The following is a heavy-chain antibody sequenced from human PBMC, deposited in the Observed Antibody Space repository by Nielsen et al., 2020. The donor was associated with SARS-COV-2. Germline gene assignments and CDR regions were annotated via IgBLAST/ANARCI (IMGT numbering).Heavy chain of an antibody. CDR3: ARAGPEVVPTGYYYYYMDV. D-gene: IGHD4/OR15-4a*01. CDR2: INLDGSEK. Sequence: GGSLRLSCAASGFAFSSYWMSWVRQAPGKGLEWVANINLDGSEKYYVDSVKGRFTISRDNAKNSLYLQMNSLTAEDTAVYSCARAGPEVVPTGYYYYYMDVWGKGTTVTVSS. J-gene: IGHJ6*03. V-gene: IGHV3-7*01. CDR1: GFAFSSYW.